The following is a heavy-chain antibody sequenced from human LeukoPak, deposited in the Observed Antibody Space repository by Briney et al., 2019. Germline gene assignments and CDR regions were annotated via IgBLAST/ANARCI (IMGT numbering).Heavy chain of an antibody. D-gene: IGHD5-24*01. J-gene: IGHJ4*02. CDR3: SRAGVDMAFDY. CDR2: INSDWTIT. Sequence: GGSLRLSCAASGFTYSNYWMYWVRQAPGKGLVWVSRINSDWTITNYADSVKGRFTISRDNAKNTLFLQMNSLRAEDTAVYYCSRAGVDMAFDYWGQGTLVTVSS. CDR1: GFTYSNYW. V-gene: IGHV3-74*01.